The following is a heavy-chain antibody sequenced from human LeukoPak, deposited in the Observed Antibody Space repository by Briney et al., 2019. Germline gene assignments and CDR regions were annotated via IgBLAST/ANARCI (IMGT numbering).Heavy chain of an antibody. J-gene: IGHJ5*02. Sequence: SETLSLTCTVSGGSISSYYWSWIRQPAGKGLEWIGRIYTSGSTNYNPSLKSRVTISVDTSKNQFSLKLSSVTAADTAVYYCARAGNYDFWSGYQNWFDPWGQGTLVTVSS. CDR2: IYTSGST. CDR1: GGSISSYY. CDR3: ARAGNYDFWSGYQNWFDP. D-gene: IGHD3-3*01. V-gene: IGHV4-4*07.